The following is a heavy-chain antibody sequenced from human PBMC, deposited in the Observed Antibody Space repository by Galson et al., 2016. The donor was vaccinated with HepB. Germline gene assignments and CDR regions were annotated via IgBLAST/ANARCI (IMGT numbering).Heavy chain of an antibody. Sequence: SLRLSCADSTFTFSNYWMTWVRQAPGKGLEWVANIKPDGSEKYYADSVEGRFTISRDDSENTVYLQINTLRVEDTAMYYCASSIAVAGIIDYWGQGTLVTVSS. J-gene: IGHJ4*02. CDR2: IKPDGSEK. CDR1: TFTFSNYW. CDR3: ASSIAVAGIIDY. D-gene: IGHD6-19*01. V-gene: IGHV3-7*01.